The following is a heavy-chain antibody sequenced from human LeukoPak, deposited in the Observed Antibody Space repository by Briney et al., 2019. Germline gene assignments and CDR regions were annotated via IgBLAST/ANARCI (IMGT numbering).Heavy chain of an antibody. CDR2: IYYSGST. Sequence: SETLSLTCTVSGGSISSRSYYWGWIRQPPGKGLEWIGSIYYSGSTNYNPSLMSQVTISVDTSKSQVSLKLYSVTAADTAVYYCARGDAILTGYYNWGQGTLVTVSS. V-gene: IGHV4-39*07. D-gene: IGHD3-9*01. J-gene: IGHJ4*02. CDR1: GGSISSRSYY. CDR3: ARGDAILTGYYN.